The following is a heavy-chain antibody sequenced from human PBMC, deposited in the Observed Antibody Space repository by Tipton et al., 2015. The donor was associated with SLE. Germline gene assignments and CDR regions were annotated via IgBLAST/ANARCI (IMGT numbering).Heavy chain of an antibody. Sequence: TLSLTCTVSGGTISSYYWSWIRQPPGKGLEWIGYIYYSGSTNYNPSLKSRVTISVDTSKNQFSLKLSSVTAADTAVYYCARVRDCYNAGYFDLLGRGTLVTVSS. CDR2: IYYSGST. D-gene: IGHD5-24*01. V-gene: IGHV4-59*01. CDR1: GGTISSYY. CDR3: ARVRDCYNAGYFDL. J-gene: IGHJ2*01.